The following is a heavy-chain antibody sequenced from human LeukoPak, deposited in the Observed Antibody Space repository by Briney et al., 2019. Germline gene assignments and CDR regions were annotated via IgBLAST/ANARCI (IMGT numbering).Heavy chain of an antibody. CDR1: GFSISSYY. CDR3: VRDPSFDY. CDR2: IYTSGST. Sequence: SETLSLTCTVSGFSISSYYLSWIRQPAGKGLEWIGRIYTSGSTNYNPSLKSRVTITVDTYKKQFSLKLSYVTAADTAVYYCVRDPSFDYWGQGTLVTVYS. J-gene: IGHJ4*02. V-gene: IGHV4-4*07.